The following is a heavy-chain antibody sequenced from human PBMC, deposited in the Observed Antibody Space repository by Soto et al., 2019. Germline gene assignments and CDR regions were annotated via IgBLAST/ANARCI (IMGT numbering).Heavy chain of an antibody. D-gene: IGHD6-13*01. CDR1: GGSFSGYY. J-gene: IGHJ4*02. V-gene: IGHV4-34*01. CDR2: IDHSGST. CDR3: ARHPRLSSPFDY. Sequence: SETLSLTCAVFGGSFSGYYWSWIRQPPGKGLEWIGEIDHSGSTYYNPSLKSRVTISVDTSKNQFSLKLSSVTAADTAVYYCARHPRLSSPFDYWGQGTLVTVSS.